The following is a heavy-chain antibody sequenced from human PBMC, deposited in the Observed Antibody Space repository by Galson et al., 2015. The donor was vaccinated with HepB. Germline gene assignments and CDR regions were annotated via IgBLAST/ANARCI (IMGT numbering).Heavy chain of an antibody. CDR3: ARDYSLVQGYISRRSRDSYYYMDV. J-gene: IGHJ6*03. D-gene: IGHD3-10*01. CDR2: ISSDGSNE. Sequence: SLRLSCAGSGFTFNGYGLYWVRQAPGKGLEWVAGISSDGSNEYYADSAKGRFTISRDNFMNTLYLQMNSLRTEDTAVYHCARDYSLVQGYISRRSRDSYYYMDVWGKGTTVIVSS. V-gene: IGHV3-30-3*01. CDR1: GFTFNGYG.